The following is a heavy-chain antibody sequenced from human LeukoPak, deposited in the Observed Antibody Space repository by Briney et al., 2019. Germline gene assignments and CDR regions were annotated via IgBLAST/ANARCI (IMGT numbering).Heavy chain of an antibody. Sequence: GGSLRLSCAASGFTFSSYSMNWVRQAPGKRLEWVSSISSSSSYIYYADSVKGRFTISRDNAKNSLYLQMNSLRAEDTAVYYCAREDPSSGSYFCGIDYWGQGTLVTVSS. D-gene: IGHD1-26*01. CDR3: AREDPSSGSYFCGIDY. CDR2: ISSSSSYI. V-gene: IGHV3-21*01. J-gene: IGHJ4*02. CDR1: GFTFSSYS.